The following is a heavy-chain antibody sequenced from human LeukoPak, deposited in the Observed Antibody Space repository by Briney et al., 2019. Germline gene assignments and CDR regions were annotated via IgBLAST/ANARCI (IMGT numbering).Heavy chain of an antibody. J-gene: IGHJ4*02. Sequence: SETLSLTCAVYGGSFSGYYWSWIRQPPGKGLEWIGEINHSGGTNYNPSLKSRVTISVDTSKNRFSLKLSSVTAADTAVYYCARGLRYFDWLSGLFDWGQGTLVTVSS. CDR1: GGSFSGYY. D-gene: IGHD3-9*01. V-gene: IGHV4-34*01. CDR3: ARGLRYFDWLSGLFD. CDR2: INHSGGT.